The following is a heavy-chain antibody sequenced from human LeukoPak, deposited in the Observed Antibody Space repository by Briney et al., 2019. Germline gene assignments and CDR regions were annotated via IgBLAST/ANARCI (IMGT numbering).Heavy chain of an antibody. CDR1: GYSFTSYW. CDR2: NYPGDSDT. D-gene: IGHD5-18*01. J-gene: IGHJ4*02. Sequence: GESLKFSCKGSGYSFTSYWIGWVRQMPGKGLEWMGINYPGDSDTRYSPSFQGQVTISADTSIITAYLQWSRLKASDTAMYYCARQGEYSYGLHYWGQGTLVTVSS. CDR3: ARQGEYSYGLHY. V-gene: IGHV5-51*01.